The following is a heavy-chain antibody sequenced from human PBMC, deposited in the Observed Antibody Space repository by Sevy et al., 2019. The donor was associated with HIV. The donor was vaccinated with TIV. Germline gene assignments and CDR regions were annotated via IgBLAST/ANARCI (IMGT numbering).Heavy chain of an antibody. CDR2: IKQDGSEK. CDR1: GFTFSSYC. CDR3: ARHVGTGYDFWSGYPYYYYYGIDV. J-gene: IGHJ6*02. V-gene: IGHV3-7*01. Sequence: GGSLRLSCAASGFTFSSYCMSWVRQAPGKGLEWVANIKQDGSEKYYVDSVKGRFTISRDNAKNSLYLQMNSLRAEDTAVYYCARHVGTGYDFWSGYPYYYYYGIDVWGQGTTVTVSS. D-gene: IGHD3-3*01.